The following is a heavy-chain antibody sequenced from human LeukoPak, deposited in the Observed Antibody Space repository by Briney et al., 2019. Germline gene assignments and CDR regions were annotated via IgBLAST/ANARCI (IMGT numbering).Heavy chain of an antibody. CDR3: AKGKWGYPFDY. Sequence: GGSLRLSCAASGFTFSGSAMHWVRQASGKGLEWVGRIRSKTNNYATAYAASVKGRFTISRDDSKNTAYLQMNSLKTDDTAVYFCAKGKWGYPFDYWGQGTLVTVSS. CDR2: IRSKTNNYAT. D-gene: IGHD1-26*01. CDR1: GFTFSGSA. V-gene: IGHV3-73*01. J-gene: IGHJ4*02.